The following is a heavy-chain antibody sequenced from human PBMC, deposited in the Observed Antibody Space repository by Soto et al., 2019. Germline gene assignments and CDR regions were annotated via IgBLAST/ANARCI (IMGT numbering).Heavy chain of an antibody. CDR2: VYYSGTT. CDR1: GGSTSRGGYY. Sequence: SETLSLTCTVSGGSTSRGGYYWSWIRQRPGKGLEWIGHVYYSGTTYSNPSLRSRIAISVDTSENHFSLKLSSLTAADTAIYFCARLDASSGNTPFDFWGQGILVTVSS. V-gene: IGHV4-31*03. J-gene: IGHJ4*02. D-gene: IGHD3-22*01. CDR3: ARLDASSGNTPFDF.